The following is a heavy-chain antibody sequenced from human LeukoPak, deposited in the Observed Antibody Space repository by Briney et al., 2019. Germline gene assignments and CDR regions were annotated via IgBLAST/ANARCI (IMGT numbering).Heavy chain of an antibody. CDR2: ISSSGRII. D-gene: IGHD2-2*01. CDR1: GFTFSSYE. V-gene: IGHV3-48*03. CDR3: SIILGYSTPTGCSQTGAYRYYMDA. J-gene: IGHJ6*03. Sequence: GGSLRLSCTASGFTFSSYEMNWVRQAPGKGLEWVSYISSSGRIINYAGSVRGRFSISRDNAKNSLYLQMSSLRVEDTAVYYCSIILGYSTPTGCSQTGAYRYYMDAWGKGTTVTVSS.